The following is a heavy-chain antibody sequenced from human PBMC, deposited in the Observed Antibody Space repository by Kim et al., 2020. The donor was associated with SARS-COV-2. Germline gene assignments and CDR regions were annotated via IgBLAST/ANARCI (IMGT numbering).Heavy chain of an antibody. Sequence: GGSLRLSCAASGFTFSSYWMHWVRQAPGKGLVWVSRINSDGSSTSYADSVKGRFTISRDNAKNTLYLQMNSLRAEDTAVYYCARARSITVRGVTILYYYYYGMDVWGQGTTVTVSS. J-gene: IGHJ6*02. CDR1: GFTFSSYW. CDR2: INSDGSST. D-gene: IGHD3-10*01. CDR3: ARARSITVRGVTILYYYYYGMDV. V-gene: IGHV3-74*01.